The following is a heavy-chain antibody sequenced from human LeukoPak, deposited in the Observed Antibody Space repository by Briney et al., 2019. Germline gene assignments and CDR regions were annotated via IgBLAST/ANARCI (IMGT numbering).Heavy chain of an antibody. V-gene: IGHV3-23*01. J-gene: IGHJ4*02. CDR2: ISDSGGTT. Sequence: GGSLRLSCAASGFTFSSYGMSWVRQAPGKGLEWVSGISDSGGTTYYVDSVRGRFTISRDNSKNTLYLQMNSLTAEDTAVYYCAKDPREGWLQSPYWGQGTLVTVSS. CDR3: AKDPREGWLQSPY. D-gene: IGHD5-24*01. CDR1: GFTFSSYG.